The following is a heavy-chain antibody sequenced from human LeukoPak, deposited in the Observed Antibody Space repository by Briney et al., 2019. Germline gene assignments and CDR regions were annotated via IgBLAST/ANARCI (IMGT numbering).Heavy chain of an antibody. CDR1: GFSFSTYR. D-gene: IGHD3-10*01. Sequence: GGSLRLSCAASGFSFSTYRMNWVRQAPGKGLEWVSSISSNGDSIYHADSVKGRFTMSRDNAKNSLYLQLSSLRVEDTAVYFCARERGEGYYYYGMDVWGQGTTVTVSS. J-gene: IGHJ6*02. V-gene: IGHV3-21*01. CDR3: ARERGEGYYYYGMDV. CDR2: ISSNGDSI.